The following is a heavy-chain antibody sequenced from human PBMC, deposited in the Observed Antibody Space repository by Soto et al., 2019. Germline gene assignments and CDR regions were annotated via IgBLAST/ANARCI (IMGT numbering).Heavy chain of an antibody. Sequence: EVLLVESGGGLVKPGGSLRLSCAASGFTFGSYSMVWVRQAPEKGLEWVSSIGGSSGHIYYADSLKGRFTISRDNAKNSLYLQMTSLRVEDTAVYYCARTNGAYSNYFDYWGQGTLVTVSS. D-gene: IGHD2-8*01. J-gene: IGHJ4*02. CDR3: ARTNGAYSNYFDY. V-gene: IGHV3-21*02. CDR2: IGGSSGHI. CDR1: GFTFGSYS.